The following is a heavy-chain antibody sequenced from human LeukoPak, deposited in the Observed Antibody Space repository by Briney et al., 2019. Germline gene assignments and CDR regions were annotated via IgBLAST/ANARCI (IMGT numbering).Heavy chain of an antibody. CDR2: INSDGSST. V-gene: IGHV3-74*01. CDR1: GFTFSSYW. Sequence: GGSLRLSCAASGFTFSSYWMHWVRQAPGKGLVWVSRINSDGSSTSYADSVKGRFTISRDNAKNTLYLQMNSLRAEDTALYYCVRGYSYGYRFDYWGQGTLVTVSS. D-gene: IGHD5-18*01. J-gene: IGHJ4*02. CDR3: VRGYSYGYRFDY.